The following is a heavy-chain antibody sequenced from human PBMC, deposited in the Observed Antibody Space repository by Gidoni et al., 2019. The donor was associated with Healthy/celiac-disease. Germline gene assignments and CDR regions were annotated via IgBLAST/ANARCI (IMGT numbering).Heavy chain of an antibody. D-gene: IGHD6-13*01. CDR3: ARHSYIAAAGQNYFDY. CDR2: IYYSGST. Sequence: QLQLQESGPGLVKPSETLSLTCTVSGGSISSSSYYWGWIRQPPGKGLEWIGSIYYSGSTYYTPSLKSRVTISVDTSKNQFSLKLSSVTAADTAVYYCARHSYIAAAGQNYFDYWGQGTLVTVSS. J-gene: IGHJ4*02. CDR1: GGSISSSSYY. V-gene: IGHV4-39*01.